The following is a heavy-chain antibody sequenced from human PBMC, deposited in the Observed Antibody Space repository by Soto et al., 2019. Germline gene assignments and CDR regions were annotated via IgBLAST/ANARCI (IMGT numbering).Heavy chain of an antibody. D-gene: IGHD6-19*01. CDR1: GGSISSSSYY. CDR3: ERRIAVAKRGMDV. Sequence: SETLSLTCTVSGGSISSSSYYWGWIRQPPGKGLEWIGSIYYSGSTYYNPSLKSRVTISVDTSKNQFSLKLSSVTAADTAVYYCERRIAVAKRGMDVWGQGTTVTVSS. J-gene: IGHJ6*02. CDR2: IYYSGST. V-gene: IGHV4-39*01.